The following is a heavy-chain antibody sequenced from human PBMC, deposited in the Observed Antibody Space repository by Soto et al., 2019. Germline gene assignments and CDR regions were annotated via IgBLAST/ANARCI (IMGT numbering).Heavy chain of an antibody. J-gene: IGHJ5*02. V-gene: IGHV4-59*01. CDR2: IYYSGST. CDR1: GGSISSYY. D-gene: IGHD7-27*01. CDR3: ARDLALGRWFDP. Sequence: QVQLQESGPGLVKPSETLSLTCTVSGGSISSYYWSWIRQPPGKGLEWIGYIYYSGSTNYNPSLKSRVTISVDTSKNQFSLTLSSVTAADTAVYYCARDLALGRWFDPWGQGTLVTVSS.